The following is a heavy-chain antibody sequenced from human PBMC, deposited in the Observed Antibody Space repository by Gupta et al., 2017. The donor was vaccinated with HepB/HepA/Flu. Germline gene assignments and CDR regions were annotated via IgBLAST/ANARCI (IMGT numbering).Heavy chain of an antibody. CDR1: GFTVSSNS. Sequence: EVPLVESGGVLVQPGGSLRLSCAASGFTVSSNSMNWVRQAPGKGLEWVSVIYSGGTTYYADSVKGRFTISRDISKNTLYLQMNSLRAEDTAVYYCARDPRGSSFFDYWGQGTLVTVSS. J-gene: IGHJ4*02. D-gene: IGHD6-6*01. V-gene: IGHV3-66*01. CDR2: IYSGGTT. CDR3: ARDPRGSSFFDY.